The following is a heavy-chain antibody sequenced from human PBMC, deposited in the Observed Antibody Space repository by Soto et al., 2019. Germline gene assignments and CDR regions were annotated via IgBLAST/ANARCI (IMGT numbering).Heavy chain of an antibody. Sequence: GGSLRLSCAASGFTFSSYGMHWVRQAPGKGLEWVAVISYDGSNKYYADSVKGRFTISRDNSKNTLYLQMNSLRAEDTAVYHCAKTSSSGWYYPWFDPWGQGTLVTVSS. V-gene: IGHV3-30*18. CDR3: AKTSSSGWYYPWFDP. CDR2: ISYDGSNK. D-gene: IGHD6-19*01. CDR1: GFTFSSYG. J-gene: IGHJ5*02.